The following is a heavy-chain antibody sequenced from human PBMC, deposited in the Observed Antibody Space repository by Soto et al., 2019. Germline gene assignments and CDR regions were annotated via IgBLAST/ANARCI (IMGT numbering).Heavy chain of an antibody. CDR3: AKVRRGIAGLDV. CDR1: GFTFSSYG. D-gene: IGHD6-13*01. V-gene: IGHV3-30*18. J-gene: IGHJ6*02. CDR2: ISYDGSNK. Sequence: PGGSLRLSCAASGFTFSSYGMHWVRQAPGKGLAWVAVISYDGSNKYYAASVKGRFTIFRDNSENTVDLQMNSLRAEETAVYYCAKVRRGIAGLDVWGGGTTVTV.